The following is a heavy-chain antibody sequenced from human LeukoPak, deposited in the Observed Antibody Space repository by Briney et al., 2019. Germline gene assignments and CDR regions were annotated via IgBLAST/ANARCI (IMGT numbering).Heavy chain of an antibody. D-gene: IGHD4-11*01. CDR1: GFTFSSYA. Sequence: PGGSLRLSCAASGFTFSSYAMSWVRQAPGKGLEWVSAISGSGGSTYYADSVKGRFTISRDNSKNTLYLQMNSLRAEDTAVYYCASSLKSFLTTTPSDYWGQGTLVTVSS. CDR2: ISGSGGST. CDR3: ASSLKSFLTTTPSDY. J-gene: IGHJ4*02. V-gene: IGHV3-23*01.